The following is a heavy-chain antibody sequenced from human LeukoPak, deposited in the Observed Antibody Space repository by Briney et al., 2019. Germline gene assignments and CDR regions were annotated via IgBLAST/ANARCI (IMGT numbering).Heavy chain of an antibody. CDR3: ASTDRGYSYGWDYYFDY. CDR1: GCTFSSYA. CDR2: IIPIFGTA. J-gene: IGHJ4*02. D-gene: IGHD5-18*01. V-gene: IGHV1-69*13. Sequence: SVKVSCKASGCTFSSYAISWVRQAPGQGLEWMGGIIPIFGTANYAQKFQGRVTITADESTSTAYMELSSLRSEDTAMYYCASTDRGYSYGWDYYFDYWGQGTLVTVSS.